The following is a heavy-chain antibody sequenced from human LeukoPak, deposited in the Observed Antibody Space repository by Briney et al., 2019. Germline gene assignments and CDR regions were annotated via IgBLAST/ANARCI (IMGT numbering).Heavy chain of an antibody. J-gene: IGHJ4*02. CDR2: IKQDGSEK. D-gene: IGHD4-17*01. Sequence: PGGSLRLSCAASGFTFSSYWMTWVRQAPGKGLEWVANIKQDGSEKYYVDSVKGRFTISRDNSKNTLYLQMNSLRAEDTAVYYCARGPTTVTTDVYWGQGTLVTVSS. V-gene: IGHV3-7*03. CDR1: GFTFSSYW. CDR3: ARGPTTVTTDVY.